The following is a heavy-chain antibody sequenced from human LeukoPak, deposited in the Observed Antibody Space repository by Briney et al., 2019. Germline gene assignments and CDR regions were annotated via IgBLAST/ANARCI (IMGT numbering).Heavy chain of an antibody. J-gene: IGHJ4*02. CDR1: GGSFSGYY. D-gene: IGHD3-10*01. Sequence: PSETLSLTCAVYGGSFSGYYWSWIRQPPGKGLEWIGEINHSGSTNYNPSLKSRVTISVDTSKNQFSLKLSSVTAADTAVYYCARGPERAMVRRDYYFDYWGQGTLVTVSS. CDR2: INHSGST. V-gene: IGHV4-34*01. CDR3: ARGPERAMVRRDYYFDY.